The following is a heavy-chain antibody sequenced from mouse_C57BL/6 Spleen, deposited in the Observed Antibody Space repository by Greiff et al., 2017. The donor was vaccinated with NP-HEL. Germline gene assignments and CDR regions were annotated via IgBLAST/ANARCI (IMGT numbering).Heavy chain of an antibody. D-gene: IGHD1-1*01. V-gene: IGHV1-15*01. Sequence: QVQLKQSGAELVRPGASVTLSCKASGYTFTDYEMHWVKQTPVHGLEWIGAIDPETGGTAYNQKFKGKAILTADKSSSTAYMELRSLTSEDSAVSYCTRRRYYGSSYWYFDVWGTGTTVTVSS. CDR3: TRRRYYGSSYWYFDV. CDR1: GYTFTDYE. CDR2: IDPETGGT. J-gene: IGHJ1*03.